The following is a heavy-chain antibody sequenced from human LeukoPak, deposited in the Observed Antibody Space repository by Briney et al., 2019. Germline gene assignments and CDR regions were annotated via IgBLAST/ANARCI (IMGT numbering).Heavy chain of an antibody. CDR3: AKGMYSSSSVFDS. J-gene: IGHJ4*02. CDR2: MSSDGTKI. D-gene: IGHD6-13*01. V-gene: IGHV3-30*18. CDR1: GFTFSGYG. Sequence: PGGSLRLSCAASGFTFSGYGMHWVRQAPVKGLEWVAGMSSDGTKIYYADSVKGRSTVSRDNSKNTLYLQMNSLRAEDTAVYYCAKGMYSSSSVFDSWGQGTLVTVSS.